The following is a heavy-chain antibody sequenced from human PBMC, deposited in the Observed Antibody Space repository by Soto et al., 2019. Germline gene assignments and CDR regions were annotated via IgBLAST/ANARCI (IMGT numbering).Heavy chain of an antibody. J-gene: IGHJ4*02. CDR2: VSASGTGA. Sequence: EVQLLESGGGLVQPGGSLRLSCAPSGFTFSNYAMTWVRQAPGKGLEWVSGVSASGTGAYYTDSVKGRFTISRDNSKNTLYLQMTSLRAEDTAVYYCAKHPSGWSSGGWYFAYWGQGTPVTVSS. CDR3: AKHPSGWSSGGWYFAY. D-gene: IGHD6-19*01. V-gene: IGHV3-23*01. CDR1: GFTFSNYA.